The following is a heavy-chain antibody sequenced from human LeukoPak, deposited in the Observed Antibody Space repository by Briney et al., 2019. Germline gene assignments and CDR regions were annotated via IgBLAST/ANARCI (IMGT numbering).Heavy chain of an antibody. CDR3: ARGPNDSSGYLIDY. CDR2: INNSGST. Sequence: SETLSLTCAVYGGSFRGYYWSCIRDPPGKARVYVGEINNSGSTNYNPSLKSRVTILVDMSKNQFSLKLSSVTAADTAVYYCARGPNDSSGYLIDYWGQGTLVTVSS. D-gene: IGHD3-22*01. V-gene: IGHV4-34*01. J-gene: IGHJ4*02. CDR1: GGSFRGYY.